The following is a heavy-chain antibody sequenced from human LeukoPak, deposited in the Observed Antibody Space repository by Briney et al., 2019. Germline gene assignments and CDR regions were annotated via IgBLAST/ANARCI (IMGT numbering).Heavy chain of an antibody. CDR3: TRGVRGYSYGYYGMDV. D-gene: IGHD5-18*01. Sequence: GSLRLSCTASGFTFGDYAMSWFRQAPGKGLEWVGFIRSKAYGGTTEYAASVKGRFTVSRDDSKSIAYLQMNSLKTEDTAVYYCTRGVRGYSYGYYGMDVWGQGTTVTVSS. V-gene: IGHV3-49*03. CDR2: IRSKAYGGTT. J-gene: IGHJ6*02. CDR1: GFTFGDYA.